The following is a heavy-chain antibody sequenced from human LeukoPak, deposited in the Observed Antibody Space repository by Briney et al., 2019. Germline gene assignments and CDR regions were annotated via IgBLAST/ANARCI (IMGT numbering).Heavy chain of an antibody. CDR2: ISGSGGST. CDR1: GFTFSSYA. D-gene: IGHD3-3*02. Sequence: GGSLRLSCAASGFTFSSYAMSWVRQAPGKGLEWVSAISGSGGSTYYADSVKGRFTISRDSAKNTLYLQMNSLRAEDTAVYYCARVSVGRYYFDNWGQGTPVTVS. J-gene: IGHJ4*02. CDR3: ARVSVGRYYFDN. V-gene: IGHV3-23*01.